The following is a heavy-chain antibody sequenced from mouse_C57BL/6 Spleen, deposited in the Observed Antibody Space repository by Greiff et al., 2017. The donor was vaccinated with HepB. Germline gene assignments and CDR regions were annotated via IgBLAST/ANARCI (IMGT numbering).Heavy chain of an antibody. Sequence: EVQLQESGGGLVKPGGSLKLSCAASGFTFSSYAMSWVRQTPEKRLEWVATISDGGSYTYYPDNVKGRFTISRDNAKNNLYLQMSHLKSEDTAMYDCARETVTTVGGFDYWGQGTTLTVSS. CDR1: GFTFSSYA. CDR2: ISDGGSYT. D-gene: IGHD1-1*01. J-gene: IGHJ2*01. V-gene: IGHV5-4*01. CDR3: ARETVTTVGGFDY.